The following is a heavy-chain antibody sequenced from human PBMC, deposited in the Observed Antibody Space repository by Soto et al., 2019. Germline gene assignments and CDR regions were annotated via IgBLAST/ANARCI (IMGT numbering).Heavy chain of an antibody. V-gene: IGHV3-23*01. CDR1: GFTFSSYA. J-gene: IGHJ4*02. D-gene: IGHD3-10*01. CDR2: ISGSGGST. Sequence: GESLKISCAASGFTFSSYAMSWVRQAPGKGLEWVSAISGSGGSTYYADSVKGRFTISRDNSKNTLYLQMNSLRAEDTAVYYCAKDLRFSPQMHDYWGQGTLVTVSS. CDR3: AKDLRFSPQMHDY.